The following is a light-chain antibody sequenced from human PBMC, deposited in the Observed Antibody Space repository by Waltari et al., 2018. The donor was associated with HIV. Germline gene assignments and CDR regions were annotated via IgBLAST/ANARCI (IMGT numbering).Light chain of an antibody. J-gene: IGLJ1*01. Sequence: SYDLTQPPSVSVSPAQTTSSHCSGDNLGAKYCCWNQQKPGKSPIMIIYQDHKRPSGIPGRFSASNSGTTATLTITGTQAVVEADYYCQTWDSDNYVFGPGTKVTVL. CDR1: NLGAKY. CDR2: QDH. CDR3: QTWDSDNYV. V-gene: IGLV3-1*01.